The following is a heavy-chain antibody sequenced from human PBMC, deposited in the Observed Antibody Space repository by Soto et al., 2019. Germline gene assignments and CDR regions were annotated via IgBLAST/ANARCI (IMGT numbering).Heavy chain of an antibody. Sequence: EVQLVESGGGLVQPGGSLRLSCAASGFTFSSYSMNWVRQAPGKGLEWVSYFSSSSSTIYYAHSLKGRFTITRDNAKNSLYMQMNRLRDEDTAVYYCAREGYPFHYWGQGTLVTVSS. CDR2: FSSSSSTI. D-gene: IGHD5-12*01. V-gene: IGHV3-48*02. CDR1: GFTFSSYS. CDR3: AREGYPFHY. J-gene: IGHJ4*02.